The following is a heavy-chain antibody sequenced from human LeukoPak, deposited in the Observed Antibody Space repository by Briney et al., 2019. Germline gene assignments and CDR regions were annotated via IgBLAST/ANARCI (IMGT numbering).Heavy chain of an antibody. Sequence: GPPVKVSCKASGGTFSSYAISWVRQAPGQGLEWMGGIIPIFGTANYAQKFQGRVTITADKSTSTAYMELSSLGSEDTAVYYCARDGRYCSGGSCYFDYWGQGTLVTASS. V-gene: IGHV1-69*06. CDR1: GGTFSSYA. D-gene: IGHD2-15*01. J-gene: IGHJ4*02. CDR2: IIPIFGTA. CDR3: ARDGRYCSGGSCYFDY.